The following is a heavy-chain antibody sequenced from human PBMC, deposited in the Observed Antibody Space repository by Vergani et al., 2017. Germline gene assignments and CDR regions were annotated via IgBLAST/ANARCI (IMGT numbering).Heavy chain of an antibody. D-gene: IGHD6-19*01. V-gene: IGHV3-21*04. CDR1: GFTFSSYS. CDR2: ISSSSSYI. CDR3: ARALSGWAENFDY. J-gene: IGHJ4*02. Sequence: EVQLVESGGGLVKPGGSLRLSCAASGFTFSSYSMNWVRQAPGKGLEWVSSISSSSSYIYYADSVKGRFTISRDNAKNSLYLQMNSLRSEDTAVYYCARALSGWAENFDYWGQGTLVTVSS.